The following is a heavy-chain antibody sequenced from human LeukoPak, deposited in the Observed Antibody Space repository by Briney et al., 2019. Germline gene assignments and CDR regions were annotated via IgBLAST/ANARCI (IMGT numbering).Heavy chain of an antibody. Sequence: SETLSLTCAVYGESFSGHYWSWIRQTPGKGLEWIGQMTHDGSTNYNPSLKSRVTISVDTSKNQFSLKLSSVTAADTAVYYCARLASYAFDIWGQGTMVTVSS. CDR1: GESFSGHY. D-gene: IGHD5-12*01. CDR2: MTHDGST. CDR3: ARLASYAFDI. J-gene: IGHJ3*02. V-gene: IGHV4-34*01.